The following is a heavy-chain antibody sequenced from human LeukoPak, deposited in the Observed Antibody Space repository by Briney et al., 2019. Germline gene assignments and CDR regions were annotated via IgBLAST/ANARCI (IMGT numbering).Heavy chain of an antibody. CDR3: ARRVYNWFDP. Sequence: SETLSLTCAVYGGSFSGYYWSWIRQPPGKGLEWIGEINHSGSTNYNPSLKSRVTISVDTSKNQFSLKLSSVTAADTAVYYCARRVYNWFDPWGQGTQVTVSS. CDR1: GGSFSGYY. V-gene: IGHV4-34*01. D-gene: IGHD2-8*01. J-gene: IGHJ5*02. CDR2: INHSGST.